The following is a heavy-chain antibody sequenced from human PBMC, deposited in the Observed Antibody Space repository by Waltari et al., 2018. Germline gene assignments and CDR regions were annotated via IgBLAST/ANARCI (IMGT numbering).Heavy chain of an antibody. V-gene: IGHV4-4*07. CDR1: GGSISSYY. Sequence: QVQLQESGPGLVKPSETLSLTCTVSGGSISSYYWSWVRQPAGKGREWIGRIYTSGSSNDHPSLKSRVTMAVDTSKNQFSRGRNSVTAADTAGYYCAGEGGAYGGGDCSDAFDIWGQGTMVTVSS. J-gene: IGHJ3*02. CDR2: IYTSGSS. D-gene: IGHD2-21*01. CDR3: AGEGGAYGGGDCSDAFDI.